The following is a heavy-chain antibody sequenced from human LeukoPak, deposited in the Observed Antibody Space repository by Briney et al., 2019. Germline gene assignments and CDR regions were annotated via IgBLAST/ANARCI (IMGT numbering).Heavy chain of an antibody. CDR2: IYHSGST. V-gene: IGHV4-38-2*02. J-gene: IGHJ6*03. CDR1: GYSINSGYH. D-gene: IGHD3-22*01. CDR3: ARYYYDSSGYYPPYMDV. Sequence: SETLSLTCIVSGYSINSGYHWGWIRQPPGKGLEWIGSIYHSGSTYYNPSLKSRVTISIDTSKNQFSLKLSSVTAADTAVYYCARYYYDSSGYYPPYMDVWGKGTTVTVSS.